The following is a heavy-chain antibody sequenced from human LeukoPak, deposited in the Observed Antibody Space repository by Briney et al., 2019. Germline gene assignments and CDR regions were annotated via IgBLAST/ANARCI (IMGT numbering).Heavy chain of an antibody. D-gene: IGHD6-13*01. J-gene: IGHJ1*01. CDR1: GFTFSSYW. V-gene: IGHV3-7*01. Sequence: GGSLRLSCAASGFTFSSYWMSWVRQAPGKGLEWVANIKQDGSEKYYVDSVKGRFTISRDNAKNSLYLQMNSLRAEDTAVYYCARARRPSSYLGFQLWGQGTLVTVSS. CDR3: ARARRPSSYLGFQL. CDR2: IKQDGSEK.